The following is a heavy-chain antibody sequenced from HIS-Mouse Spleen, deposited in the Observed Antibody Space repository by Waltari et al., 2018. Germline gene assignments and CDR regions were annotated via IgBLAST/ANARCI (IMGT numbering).Heavy chain of an antibody. CDR1: GGSIRSSSYY. D-gene: IGHD6-13*01. Sequence: QLQLQESGPGLVKPSETLSLTCTVSGGSIRSSSYYWGWIRQPPGMGLGGFGITYYRGRTYSDPTRKSRVNRSVDTSKNQFSLKLSSVTAAYTAVYYCAREIPYSSSWYDWYFDLWGRGTLVTVSS. V-gene: IGHV4-39*07. J-gene: IGHJ2*01. CDR2: TYYRGRT. CDR3: AREIPYSSSWYDWYFDL.